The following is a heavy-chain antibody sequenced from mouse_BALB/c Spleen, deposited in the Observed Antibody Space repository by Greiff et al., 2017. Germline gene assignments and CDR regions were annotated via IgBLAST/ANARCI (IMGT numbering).Heavy chain of an antibody. Sequence: DVKLQESGPELVKPGASVKIPCKASGYTFTDYNMDWVKQSHGKSLEWIGDINPNNGGTIYNQKFKGKATLTVDKSSSTAYMELRSLTSEDTAVYYCARSGDGYPFAYWGQGTLVTVSA. CDR3: ARSGDGYPFAY. J-gene: IGHJ3*01. CDR1: GYTFTDYN. D-gene: IGHD2-3*01. CDR2: INPNNGGT. V-gene: IGHV1-18*01.